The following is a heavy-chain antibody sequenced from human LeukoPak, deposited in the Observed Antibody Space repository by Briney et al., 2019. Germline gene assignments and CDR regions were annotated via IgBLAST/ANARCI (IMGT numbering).Heavy chain of an antibody. J-gene: IGHJ4*02. CDR1: GGSISSSSYY. CDR3: ARHPSAAAKLLFDY. CDR2: IYTSGST. D-gene: IGHD6-13*01. Sequence: SETLSLTCTVSGGSISSSSYYWSWIRQPAGKGLEWIGRIYTSGSTNYNPSLKSRVTMSVDTSKNQFSLKLSSVTAADTAVYYCARHPSAAAKLLFDYWGQGTLVTVSS. V-gene: IGHV4-61*02.